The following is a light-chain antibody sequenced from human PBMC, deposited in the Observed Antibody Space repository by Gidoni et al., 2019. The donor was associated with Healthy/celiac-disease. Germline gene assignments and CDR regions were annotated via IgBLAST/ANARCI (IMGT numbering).Light chain of an antibody. CDR3: SSYTSSSTVL. J-gene: IGLJ2*01. CDR1: SSDVCGYNY. CDR2: DVS. Sequence: QSALTQTAPVSGSPGPSITISGTGTSSDVCGYNYVSWYQQHPGKAPKLMISDVSNRPSGVSNRFAGSKSGNTASLTISGLQAEDEADYYCSSYTSSSTVLFGGGTKLTVL. V-gene: IGLV2-14*03.